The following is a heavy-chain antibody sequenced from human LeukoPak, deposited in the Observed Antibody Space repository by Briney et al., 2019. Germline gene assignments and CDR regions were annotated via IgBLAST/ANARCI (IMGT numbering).Heavy chain of an antibody. CDR3: ATTVGATGPNFDY. CDR1: GYTFTGYY. V-gene: IGHV1-2*06. CDR2: INPNSGGT. D-gene: IGHD1-26*01. J-gene: IGHJ4*02. Sequence: GASVNVSCKASGYTFTGYYMHWVRQAPGQGLEWMGRINPNSGGTNYAQKFQGRVTMTRDTSISTAYMELSRLRSDDTAVYYCATTVGATGPNFDYWGQGTLVTVSS.